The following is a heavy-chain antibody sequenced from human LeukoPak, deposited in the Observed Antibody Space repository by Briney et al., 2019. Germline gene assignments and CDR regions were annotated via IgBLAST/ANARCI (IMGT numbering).Heavy chain of an antibody. J-gene: IGHJ4*02. CDR3: ATRGDKYYFDY. CDR2: ISGSGGST. CDR1: GFTFSSYA. V-gene: IGHV3-23*01. D-gene: IGHD3-10*01. Sequence: GGSLRLSCAASGFTFSSYAMHWVRQAPGKGLEWVSVISGSGGSTYYADSVKGRFTISRDNSKNTLYLQMNSLRAEDTAVYYCATRGDKYYFDYWGQGTLVTVSS.